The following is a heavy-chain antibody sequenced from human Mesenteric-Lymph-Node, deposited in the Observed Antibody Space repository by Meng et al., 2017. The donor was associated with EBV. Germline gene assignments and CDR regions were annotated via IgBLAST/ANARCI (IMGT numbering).Heavy chain of an antibody. D-gene: IGHD5-18*01. CDR3: ARENRYSYYFDL. V-gene: IGHV4-30-2*01. CDR2: IYHTGNT. CDR1: GGSISSGGYS. Sequence: QLQLQESGSGLVKPSQPLSLTCGVSGGSISSGGYSWNWIRQPPGKGLEWIGYIYHTGNTYYNPSLKSRVIISLDRSENQFSLEVNSVTAADTAVYYCARENRYSYYFDLWGQGTLVTVSS. J-gene: IGHJ4*02.